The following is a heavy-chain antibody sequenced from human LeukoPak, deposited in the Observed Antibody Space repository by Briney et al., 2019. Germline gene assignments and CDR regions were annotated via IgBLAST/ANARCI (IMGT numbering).Heavy chain of an antibody. D-gene: IGHD5-24*01. CDR3: ARVGERWLQSPLKN. J-gene: IGHJ4*02. CDR2: ISAYNGNT. Sequence: ASVKVCCKASGYTFTSYGISWVRQAPGQGLEWMGWISAYNGNTNYAQKLQGRVTMTTDTSTSTAYMELRSLRSDDTAVYYCARVGERWLQSPLKNWGQGTLVTVSS. CDR1: GYTFTSYG. V-gene: IGHV1-18*01.